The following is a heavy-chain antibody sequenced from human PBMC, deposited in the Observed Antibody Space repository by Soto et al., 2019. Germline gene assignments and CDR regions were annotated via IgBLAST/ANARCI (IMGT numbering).Heavy chain of an antibody. CDR3: ARGNHRWLQLWYFDL. Sequence: QVQLVQSGAEVKKPGSSVTVSCKASGGTFSSYTISWVRQAPGQGLEWMGGIIPIFGTANYAQKFQGRVTCTADEYTSTAYMELSSLRSEDTAVYYCARGNHRWLQLWYFDLWGRGTLVTVSS. CDR2: IIPIFGTA. D-gene: IGHD5-12*01. V-gene: IGHV1-69*12. CDR1: GGTFSSYT. J-gene: IGHJ2*01.